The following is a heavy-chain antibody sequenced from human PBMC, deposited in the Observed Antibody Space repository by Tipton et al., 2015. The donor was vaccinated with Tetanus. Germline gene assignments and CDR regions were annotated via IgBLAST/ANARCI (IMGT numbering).Heavy chain of an antibody. CDR2: ISGSGGTK. CDR1: GFTFSDFS. V-gene: IGHV3-48*02. CDR3: ARQVALDY. J-gene: IGHJ4*02. Sequence: GSLRLSCAASGFTFSDFSFNWVRQAPGRGLEWIAYISGSGGTKYYADSVKGRFTITRDSAKNSLSLQMNSLRDEDSAVYYCARQVALDYWGQGTLVTVSS.